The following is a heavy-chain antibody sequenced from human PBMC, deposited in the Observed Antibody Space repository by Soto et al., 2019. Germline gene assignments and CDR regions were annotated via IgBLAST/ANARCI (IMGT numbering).Heavy chain of an antibody. CDR3: ARXPSSYGMYYYYYYGMDV. Sequence: GGSLRLSCAASGFTFSGYAMHWVRQAPGKGLEWVAVISYDGSNKYYADSVKGRFTISRDNSKNTLYLQMNSLRAEDTAVYYCARXPSSYGMYYYYYYGMDVWGPGTTVTVSS. D-gene: IGHD5-18*01. J-gene: IGHJ6*02. CDR1: GFTFSGYA. V-gene: IGHV3-30-3*01. CDR2: ISYDGSNK.